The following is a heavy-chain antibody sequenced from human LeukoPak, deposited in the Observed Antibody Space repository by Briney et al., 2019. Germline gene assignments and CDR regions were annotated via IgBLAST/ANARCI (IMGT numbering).Heavy chain of an antibody. D-gene: IGHD1-14*01. Sequence: GGSLRLSCAASGFTVSNNYMSWVRQAPGKGLEWVAVIYSGGSTHYADSVKGRFTISRDNSKNTLYLQMNSLRAEDTAVYYCARLLRTFNHWDVWGKGTTVTASS. CDR1: GFTVSNNY. V-gene: IGHV3-66*02. CDR3: ARLLRTFNHWDV. J-gene: IGHJ6*04. CDR2: IYSGGST.